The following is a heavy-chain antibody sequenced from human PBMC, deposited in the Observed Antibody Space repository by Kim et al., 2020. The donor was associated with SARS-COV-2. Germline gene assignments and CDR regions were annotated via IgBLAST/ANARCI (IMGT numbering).Heavy chain of an antibody. V-gene: IGHV2-5*02. D-gene: IGHD1-1*01. Sequence: SGPTLVKPTHTLTLTCTFSGFSLSTSGVGVGWIRQPPGKALEWLALIYWDDDKRYSPSLKSRLTITKDTSKNQVVLTMTNMDPVDTATYYCAHHRTLEMATTQLDYWGQGTLVTVSS. CDR1: GFSLSTSGVG. CDR3: AHHRTLEMATTQLDY. CDR2: IYWDDDK. J-gene: IGHJ4*02.